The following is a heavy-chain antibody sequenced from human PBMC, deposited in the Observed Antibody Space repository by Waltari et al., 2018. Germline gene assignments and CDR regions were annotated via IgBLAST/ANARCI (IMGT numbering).Heavy chain of an antibody. J-gene: IGHJ4*02. V-gene: IGHV4-39*01. CDR2: LYSGGAT. CDR1: GASISISSRDY. Sequence: QLELQESGPGLVKPSETLSLTCILSGASISISSRDYWGWIRQPPGKGLEWIGSLYSGGATHYNPSLTSRVTLSVDTSKNQFSLRLRSVTAADTAVYYCARYIVGTMVDYWSPGTLVTVSS. CDR3: ARYIVGTMVDY. D-gene: IGHD2-21*01.